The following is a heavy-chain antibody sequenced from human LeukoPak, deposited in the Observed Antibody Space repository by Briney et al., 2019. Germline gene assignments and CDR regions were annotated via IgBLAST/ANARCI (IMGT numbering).Heavy chain of an antibody. CDR2: IYYSGST. CDR3: ARGIAVAGTSGYYYGTDV. CDR1: GGSISSYY. D-gene: IGHD6-19*01. V-gene: IGHV4-59*01. Sequence: SETLSLTCTVSGGSISSYYWSWIRQPPGKGLEWIGYIYYSGSTNYNPSLKSRVTISVDTSKNQFSLKLSSVTAADTAVYYCARGIAVAGTSGYYYGTDVWGQGTTVTVSS. J-gene: IGHJ6*02.